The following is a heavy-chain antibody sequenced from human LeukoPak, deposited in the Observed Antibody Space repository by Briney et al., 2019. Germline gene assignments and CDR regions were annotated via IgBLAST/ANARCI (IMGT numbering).Heavy chain of an antibody. CDR2: IYSGGST. V-gene: IGHV3-66*01. CDR1: GFTVSSNY. CDR3: ARDSALARLAL. Sequence: GGSLRLSCAASGFTVSSNYMSWVRQAPGKGLEWVSVIYSGGSTYYADSAKGRFTISRDNSKSTLYLQMNSLRAEDTAVYYCARDSALARLALWGQGTLVTVSS. J-gene: IGHJ4*02.